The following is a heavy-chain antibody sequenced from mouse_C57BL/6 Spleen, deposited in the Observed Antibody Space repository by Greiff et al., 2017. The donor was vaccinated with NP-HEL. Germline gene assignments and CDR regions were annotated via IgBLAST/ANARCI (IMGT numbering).Heavy chain of an antibody. D-gene: IGHD6-5*01. CDR1: GYTFTSYW. J-gene: IGHJ4*01. CDR3: ARSAYPHAMDY. Sequence: QVQLQQPGAELVRPGSSVKLSCKASGYTFTSYWMHWVKQRPIQGLEWIGNIDPSDSETHYNQKFKDKATLTVDKSSSTAYMQLSSLTSEDSAVYYCARSAYPHAMDYWGQGTSVTVSS. CDR2: IDPSDSET. V-gene: IGHV1-52*01.